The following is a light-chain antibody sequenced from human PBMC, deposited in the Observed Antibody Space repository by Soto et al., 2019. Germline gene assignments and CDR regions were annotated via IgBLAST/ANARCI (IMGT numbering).Light chain of an antibody. J-gene: IGLJ1*01. V-gene: IGLV2-14*01. CDR2: DVS. CDR1: SSDVGGYNY. Sequence: QSALTQPASVSGSPGQSITISCTGTSSDVGGYNYVSWYQQHPGKAPKLMIYDVSNRPSGVSNRFSGSKSGNTASLTISGLQAEDEADYYCSSYTSSSTLWLFGTGTKLTVL. CDR3: SSYTSSSTLWL.